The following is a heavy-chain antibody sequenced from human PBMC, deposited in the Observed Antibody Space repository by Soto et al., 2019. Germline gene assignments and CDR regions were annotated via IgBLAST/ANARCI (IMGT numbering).Heavy chain of an antibody. CDR1: GGSISSYY. V-gene: IGHV4-59*01. CDR2: IYYSGST. Sequence: QVQLQESGPGLVKPSETLSLTCTVSGGSISSYYWSWIRQPPGKGLEWIGYIYYSGSTNYNPSLNXXVXIXXDPSTTQSSLTLSSVTAADTAVYYCARVWGGDFEICGEGTMVTVSS. CDR3: ARVWGGDFEI. J-gene: IGHJ3*02. D-gene: IGHD3-10*01.